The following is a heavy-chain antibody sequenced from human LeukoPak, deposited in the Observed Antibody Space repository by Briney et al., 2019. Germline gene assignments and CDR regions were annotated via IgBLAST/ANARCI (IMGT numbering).Heavy chain of an antibody. J-gene: IGHJ4*02. CDR3: AKGRIAAAGTLFDY. V-gene: IGHV3-9*01. CDR2: ISWNSGSI. Sequence: TGGSLRLSCAASGFTFDDYAMHWVRQAPGKGLEWVSGISWNSGSIGYADSVKGRFTISRDNAKNSLYLQMNSLRAEDTALCYCAKGRIAAAGTLFDYWGQGTLVTASS. CDR1: GFTFDDYA. D-gene: IGHD6-13*01.